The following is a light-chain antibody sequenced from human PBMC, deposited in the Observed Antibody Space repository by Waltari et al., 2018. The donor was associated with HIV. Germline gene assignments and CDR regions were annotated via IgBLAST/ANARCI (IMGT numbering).Light chain of an antibody. J-gene: IGLJ2*01. CDR3: QAWDSSTAV. V-gene: IGLV3-1*01. Sequence: SYELTQPPSVSVSPGQTASLTRPGAKVGHKYACWYQQKPGHAPVLVIYQDSKRPSGIPERFSGSNSGNTATLTISGTQAMDEADYYCQAWDSSTAVFGGGTKLTVL. CDR2: QDS. CDR1: KVGHKY.